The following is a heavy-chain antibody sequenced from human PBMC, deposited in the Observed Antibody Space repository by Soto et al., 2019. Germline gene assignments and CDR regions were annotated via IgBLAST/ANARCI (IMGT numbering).Heavy chain of an antibody. CDR3: GYSGYPWG. J-gene: IGHJ4*02. CDR2: IIPILGIT. Sequence: QVQLVQSGAEVKKPGSSVKVSCKASGGTFSSYTISWVRQAPGQGLEWMGRIIPILGITNHAQKFQGRVTTTADKSTSTAYMELSSLRSEDTAVYYCGYSGYPWGWGQGTLVTVSS. V-gene: IGHV1-69*02. D-gene: IGHD5-12*01. CDR1: GGTFSSYT.